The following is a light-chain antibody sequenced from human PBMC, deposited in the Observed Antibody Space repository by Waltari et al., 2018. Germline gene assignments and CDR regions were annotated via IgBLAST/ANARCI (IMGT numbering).Light chain of an antibody. Sequence: QSVLTQPPSVSGAPGQRVTISCTGSSPTIGAGYDVHWYQQLPGTAPKLLIYGNSNRPSGVPDRFSASKSGTSASLAITGLQAEDEADYYCQSYDSSPSGVVFGGGTKLTVL. CDR1: SPTIGAGYD. CDR3: QSYDSSPSGVV. V-gene: IGLV1-40*01. J-gene: IGLJ2*01. CDR2: GNS.